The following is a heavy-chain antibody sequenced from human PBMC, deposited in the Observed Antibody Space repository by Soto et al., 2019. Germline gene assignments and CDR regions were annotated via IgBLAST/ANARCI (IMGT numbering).Heavy chain of an antibody. Sequence: QVQLAQSGAEVRKPGSSVKVSCRASGGSFSDFAFSWVRQAPGQGLEWMGGIIPMFAATKYAQRFQGRVTITADASTRTVYFALNSLTSDDSAVYYCARGGIVAVPAALSSYDDYTNYRFDSWGQGTLVSVSS. D-gene: IGHD2-15*01. J-gene: IGHJ4*02. CDR2: IIPMFAAT. CDR1: GGSFSDFA. CDR3: ARGGIVAVPAALSSYDDYTNYRFDS. V-gene: IGHV1-69*01.